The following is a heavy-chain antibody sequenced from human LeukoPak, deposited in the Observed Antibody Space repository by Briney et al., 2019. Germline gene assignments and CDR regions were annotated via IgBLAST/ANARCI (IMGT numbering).Heavy chain of an antibody. CDR2: VSYDGSTK. J-gene: IGHJ4*02. CDR1: GFTFSRYG. CDR3: AKAETPYTSKSLDY. Sequence: GGSLRLSCEASGFTFSRYGMHWVRQAPGKGLGWVGVVSYDGSTKYYAGSVKGRFTISRDNSKNTLLLQMNSLRAEDTALYYCAKAETPYTSKSLDYWGQGTLVTVSS. V-gene: IGHV3-30*18. D-gene: IGHD3-16*01.